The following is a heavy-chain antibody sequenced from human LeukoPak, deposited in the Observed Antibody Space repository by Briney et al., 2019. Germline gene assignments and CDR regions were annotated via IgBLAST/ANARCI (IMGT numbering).Heavy chain of an antibody. Sequence: ASVKVSCKASGYTFTGYYMHWVRQAPGQGLEWMGWINPNSGGTNYAQKFQGRVTMTRDTSISTAYMELSSLRSEDTAVYYCATYYGSGSYRVYYYYYYMDVWGKGTTVTVSS. J-gene: IGHJ6*03. CDR2: INPNSGGT. CDR3: ATYYGSGSYRVYYYYYYMDV. D-gene: IGHD3-10*01. V-gene: IGHV1-2*02. CDR1: GYTFTGYY.